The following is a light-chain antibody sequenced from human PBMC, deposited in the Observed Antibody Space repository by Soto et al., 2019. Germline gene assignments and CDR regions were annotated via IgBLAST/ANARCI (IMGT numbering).Light chain of an antibody. J-gene: IGLJ3*02. Sequence: QSVLTQPPSASGSPGQSVTISCTGTSSDVGAYKYVSWYQQYPGKAPKLMIYEVTKRPSGVPDRFSGSKSGNTASLTVSGLQDEDEDDYYCTSYVGNDIWVFGGGTKLTVL. CDR2: EVT. V-gene: IGLV2-8*01. CDR3: TSYVGNDIWV. CDR1: SSDVGAYKY.